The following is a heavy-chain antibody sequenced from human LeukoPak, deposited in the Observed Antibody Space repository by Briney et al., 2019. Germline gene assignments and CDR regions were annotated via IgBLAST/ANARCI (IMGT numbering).Heavy chain of an antibody. CDR1: GFTFSSYA. Sequence: GGSLRLSCEASGFTFSSYAIHWVRQAPGKGLEWVAVISYDGSNKYYADSVKGRFTISRDNSKNTLYLQMNSLRAEDTAVYYCARDGGYGSGSYYTPRMDYWGQGTLVTVSS. D-gene: IGHD3-10*01. J-gene: IGHJ4*02. V-gene: IGHV3-30*01. CDR2: ISYDGSNK. CDR3: ARDGGYGSGSYYTPRMDY.